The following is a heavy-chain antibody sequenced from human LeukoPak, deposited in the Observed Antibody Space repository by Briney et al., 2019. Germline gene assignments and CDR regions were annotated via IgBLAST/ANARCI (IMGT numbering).Heavy chain of an antibody. CDR3: AKSVSGSGWYKGFDY. J-gene: IGHJ4*02. V-gene: IGHV3-23*01. Sequence: GGSLRLSCAASGFTFNSFAMSWVRQAPGKGLDWVSVISTSGANTYYADSVKGRFTISRDNSKNTLHLQMNSLRADDTAVYYCAKSVSGSGWYKGFDYWGQGTLVSVSS. CDR1: GFTFNSFA. D-gene: IGHD6-13*01. CDR2: ISTSGANT.